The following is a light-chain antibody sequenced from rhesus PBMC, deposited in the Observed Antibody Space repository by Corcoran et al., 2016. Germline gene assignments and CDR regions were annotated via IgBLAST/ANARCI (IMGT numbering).Light chain of an antibody. Sequence: DIQMTQSPSALSASVGDRVTISCRASQNIYSNLAWYQQNPGNAPQLLFYAASRLQPGIPSRFSGSGSGTDFTLTISSLQPEDSAAYYCQHYYDNPFTFGPGTKLDIK. J-gene: IGKJ3*01. CDR3: QHYYDNPFT. CDR2: AAS. CDR1: QNIYSN. V-gene: IGKV1S12*01.